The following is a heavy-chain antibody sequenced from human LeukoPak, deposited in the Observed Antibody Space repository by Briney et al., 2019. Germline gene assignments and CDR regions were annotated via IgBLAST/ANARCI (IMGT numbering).Heavy chain of an antibody. V-gene: IGHV4-59*01. J-gene: IGHJ4*02. Sequence: ETLSLTCTVSGGSISSYYWSWIRQPPGKGLEWIGYICYTGTTNYNPSLKSRVTISVDTSKNQFSLKLSSVTAADTAVYYCARGGWRLDYWGQGTLVTVSS. CDR1: GGSISSYY. CDR3: ARGGWRLDY. D-gene: IGHD2-15*01. CDR2: ICYTGTT.